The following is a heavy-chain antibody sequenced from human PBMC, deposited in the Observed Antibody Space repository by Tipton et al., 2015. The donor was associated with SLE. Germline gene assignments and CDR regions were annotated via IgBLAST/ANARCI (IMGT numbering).Heavy chain of an antibody. Sequence: TLSLTCAVYGGSFSSYYWSWIRQPPGKGLEWIGYIYYSGSTNYNPSLKSRVTISVDTSKNQFSLKLSSVTAADTAVYYCARSSSWPYYFDYWGQGTLVTVSS. CDR1: GGSFSSYY. D-gene: IGHD6-13*01. V-gene: IGHV4-59*01. CDR2: IYYSGST. CDR3: ARSSSWPYYFDY. J-gene: IGHJ4*02.